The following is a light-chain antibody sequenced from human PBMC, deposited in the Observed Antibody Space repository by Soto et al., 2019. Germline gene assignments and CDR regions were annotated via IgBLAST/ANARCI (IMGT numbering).Light chain of an antibody. Sequence: DVVMTQSPLSLPATLGQPASISCRSSQSLVYSDGNTYLNWFQQTPDQAPRLLIYKASNRDSGVPARFSGSGSGTDFTLTISSVQAEDVAVYYCMQGTSCPHTFGEGTKVEIK. J-gene: IGKJ4*01. V-gene: IGKV2-30*01. CDR1: QSLVYSDGNTY. CDR3: MQGTSCPHT. CDR2: KAS.